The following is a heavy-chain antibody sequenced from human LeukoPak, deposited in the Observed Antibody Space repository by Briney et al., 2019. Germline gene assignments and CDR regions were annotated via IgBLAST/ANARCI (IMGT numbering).Heavy chain of an antibody. CDR3: ARFCWAFDY. V-gene: IGHV3-72*01. CDR1: GFTFSDHY. Sequence: GGSLRLSRAASGFTFSDHYMDWLRQAPGKGLEWFGRTRNKANSYTTEYAASVKVRFTISRDDSKNALYLQMNSLKTEDPAVYYCARFCWAFDYWGQGTLVTVSS. CDR2: TRNKANSYTT. D-gene: IGHD2-15*01. J-gene: IGHJ4*02.